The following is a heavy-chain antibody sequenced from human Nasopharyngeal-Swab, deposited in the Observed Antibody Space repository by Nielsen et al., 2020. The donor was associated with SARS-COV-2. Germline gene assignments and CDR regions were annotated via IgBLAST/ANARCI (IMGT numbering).Heavy chain of an antibody. CDR2: FDPEDGET. Sequence: ASVKVSCKVSGYTLTELSMHWVRQAPGKGLEWMGGFDPEDGETIYAQKFQGRVTMTEDTSTDTAYMELSSLRSEDTAVYYCATSTPLVGGAWFDPWGQGTLVTVSS. D-gene: IGHD2-15*01. V-gene: IGHV1-24*01. CDR3: ATSTPLVGGAWFDP. J-gene: IGHJ5*02. CDR1: GYTLTELS.